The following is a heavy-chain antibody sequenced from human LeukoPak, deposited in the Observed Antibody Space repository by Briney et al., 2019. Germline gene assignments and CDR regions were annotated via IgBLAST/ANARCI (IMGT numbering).Heavy chain of an antibody. V-gene: IGHV3-23*01. J-gene: IGHJ3*02. CDR3: AKDLRYDSSGYYYEGAFDI. D-gene: IGHD3-22*01. Sequence: GGSLRLSCTASGFTFRTYAMNWVRQAPGKGLEWLSGISGSGGSTYYADPVKGRFTISRDNSKNTMFLQMNSLRAEDTAVYYCAKDLRYDSSGYYYEGAFDIWGQGTTVTVSS. CDR2: ISGSGGST. CDR1: GFTFRTYA.